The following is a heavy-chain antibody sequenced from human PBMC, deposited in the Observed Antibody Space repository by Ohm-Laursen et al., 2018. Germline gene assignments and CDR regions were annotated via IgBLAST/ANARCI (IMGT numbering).Heavy chain of an antibody. CDR2: ISSSGSTI. V-gene: IGHV3-48*03. CDR1: RITVSSYS. J-gene: IGHJ4*02. CDR3: ARDPVRGLTDY. Sequence: SLRLSCTASRITVSSYSMNWVRQAPGKGLEWVSYISSSGSTIHYADSVKGRFTISRDNAKNSLYLQMNSLRAEDTAVYHCARDPVRGLTDYWGQGTLVTVSS. D-gene: IGHD3-16*01.